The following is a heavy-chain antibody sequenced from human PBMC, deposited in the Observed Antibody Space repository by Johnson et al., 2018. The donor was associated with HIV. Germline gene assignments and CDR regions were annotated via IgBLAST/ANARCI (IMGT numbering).Heavy chain of an antibody. V-gene: IGHV3-30*04. J-gene: IGHJ3*02. D-gene: IGHD3-22*01. CDR3: ARDRRYYDSNGDYYPLDAFDS. Sequence: VQLVESGGDVVQPGRSLRLSCAASGFTFRSYAMHWVRQAPGKGLEWVAAIGYDGNDKDYADSVKGRFTISRDNSRNTLYLHLNSLRAVDTAVYYCARDRRYYDSNGDYYPLDAFDSWGQGTMVTVSS. CDR1: GFTFRSYA. CDR2: IGYDGNDK.